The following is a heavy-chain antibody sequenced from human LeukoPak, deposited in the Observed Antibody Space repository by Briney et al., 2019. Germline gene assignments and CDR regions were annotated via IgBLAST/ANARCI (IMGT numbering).Heavy chain of an antibody. Sequence: ASVKVSCKASGYTFTSYGISWVRQAPGQGLEWMGWISAYNGNTNYAQKLQGRVTMTTDISTGTAYIELRSLRSDDTAVYYCARYSDSYGDLSYYYGMDVWGQGTTVTVSS. V-gene: IGHV1-18*01. CDR3: ARYSDSYGDLSYYYGMDV. J-gene: IGHJ6*02. CDR2: ISAYNGNT. D-gene: IGHD5-18*01. CDR1: GYTFTSYG.